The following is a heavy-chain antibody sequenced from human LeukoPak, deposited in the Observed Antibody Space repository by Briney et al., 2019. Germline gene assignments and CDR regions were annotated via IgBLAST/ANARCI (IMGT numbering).Heavy chain of an antibody. CDR1: GGSISTPGYY. D-gene: IGHD2-21*02. J-gene: IGHJ4*02. CDR2: IYYSGST. Sequence: PSETLSLTCTVSGGSISTPGYYWNWIRQHPGKGLEWIGYIYYSGSTYYNPSLKSRVTISVDTSKNQFSLKLSSVTAADTAVYYCANGGAYCNADCYLPAFDYWGQGTLVTVSS. V-gene: IGHV4-31*03. CDR3: ANGGAYCNADCYLPAFDY.